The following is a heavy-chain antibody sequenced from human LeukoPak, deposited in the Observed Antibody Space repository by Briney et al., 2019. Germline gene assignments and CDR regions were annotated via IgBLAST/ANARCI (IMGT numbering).Heavy chain of an antibody. CDR2: ISAYNGNT. CDR3: ARESGSSWYRDAFDI. V-gene: IGHV1-18*04. Sequence: ASVKVSCKASGYTFTSCGISWVRQAPGQGLEWMGWISAYNGNTNYAQKLQGRVTMTTDTSTSTAYMELRSLRSDDTAVYYCARESGSSWYRDAFDIWGQGTMVTVSS. J-gene: IGHJ3*02. CDR1: GYTFTSCG. D-gene: IGHD6-13*01.